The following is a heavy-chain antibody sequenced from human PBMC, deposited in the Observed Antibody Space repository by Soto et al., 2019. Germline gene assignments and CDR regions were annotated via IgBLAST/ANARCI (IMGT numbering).Heavy chain of an antibody. D-gene: IGHD2-8*01. J-gene: IGHJ4*02. V-gene: IGHV3-48*02. CDR1: GFRFSSNG. CDR3: AREKATNGYIYYFDN. CDR2: ISDSSGSR. Sequence: PGGSLRLSCAASGFRFSSNGMSWVRQAPGKGLEWISYISDSSGSRYYADSVKGRFTISRDNAKNSLYLQMSSLRDEDTAVYYCAREKATNGYIYYFDNWSQGPLVTVSS.